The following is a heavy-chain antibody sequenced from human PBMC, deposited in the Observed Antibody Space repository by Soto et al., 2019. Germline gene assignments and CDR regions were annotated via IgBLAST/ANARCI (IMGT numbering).Heavy chain of an antibody. D-gene: IGHD4-17*01. CDR2: IYYSGTT. CDR1: GGSISSYY. Sequence: QVQLQESGPGLVKPSETLSLTCTVSGGSISSYYWSWIRQPPGKGLDWVGYIYYSGTTNYNPSLKSRVTISVDTSKNQFSLKLGSVTAADTAVYYCARGYGGNSGHFDYWGQGTLVTVSS. CDR3: ARGYGGNSGHFDY. V-gene: IGHV4-59*01. J-gene: IGHJ4*01.